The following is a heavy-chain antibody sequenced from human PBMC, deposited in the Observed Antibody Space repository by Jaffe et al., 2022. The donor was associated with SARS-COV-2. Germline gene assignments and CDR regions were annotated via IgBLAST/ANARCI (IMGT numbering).Heavy chain of an antibody. Sequence: EVQLVESGGGLVQPGGSLRLSCAASGFTFSSYWMSWVRQAPGKGLEWVANIKQDGSEKYYVDSVKGRFTISRDNAKNSLYLQMNSLRAEDTAVYYCARVWSGSEYYFDYWGQGTLVTVSS. J-gene: IGHJ4*02. CDR3: ARVWSGSEYYFDY. D-gene: IGHD3-3*01. CDR2: IKQDGSEK. V-gene: IGHV3-7*03. CDR1: GFTFSSYW.